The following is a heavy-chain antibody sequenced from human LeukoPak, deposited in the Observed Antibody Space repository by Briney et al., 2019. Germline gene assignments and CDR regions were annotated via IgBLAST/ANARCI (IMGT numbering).Heavy chain of an antibody. Sequence: GSSVKVSCKASGGTFSSYAISWVRQAPGQGLEWMGGIIPIFGTANYAQKFQGRVTITTDVSTSTAYMELSSLRSEDTAVYYCARDNTLVVDPWGQGTLVTVSS. CDR2: IIPIFGTA. J-gene: IGHJ5*02. V-gene: IGHV1-69*05. CDR1: GGTFSSYA. D-gene: IGHD3-22*01. CDR3: ARDNTLVVDP.